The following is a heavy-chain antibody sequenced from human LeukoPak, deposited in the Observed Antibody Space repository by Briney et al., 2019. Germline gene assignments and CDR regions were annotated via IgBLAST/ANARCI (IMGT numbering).Heavy chain of an antibody. CDR1: GFTFSSYW. D-gene: IGHD2-2*01. CDR2: IKQDGSEK. V-gene: IGHV3-7*01. Sequence: GGSLRLSCAASGFTFSSYWMLWVRQAPGKGLGWVASIKQDGSEKYYVDSMKGRFTISRDNAKNSLYLQMNSLRAEDTAVYYCARMPRGPDVWGKGTTVTVSS. CDR3: ARMPRGPDV. J-gene: IGHJ6*04.